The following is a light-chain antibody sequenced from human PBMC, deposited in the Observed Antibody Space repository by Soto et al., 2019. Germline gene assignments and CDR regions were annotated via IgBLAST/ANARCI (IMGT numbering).Light chain of an antibody. Sequence: QSALTQPASVSGSPGQSITISCTGTSSDVGGYKYVSWYQQHPGKAPKLMIYEVSNRPSGVPDRFSGFKSGNTASLTVSGLQAEDEADYYCSSFAGSNNFPYVFGTGTKLTVL. CDR2: EVS. V-gene: IGLV2-8*01. J-gene: IGLJ1*01. CDR1: SSDVGGYKY. CDR3: SSFAGSNNFPYV.